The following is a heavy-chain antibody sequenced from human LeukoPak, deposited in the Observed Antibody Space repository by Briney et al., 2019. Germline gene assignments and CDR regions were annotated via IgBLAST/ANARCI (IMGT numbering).Heavy chain of an antibody. Sequence: SETLSLTCTVSGGSMSTDSFYWGWIRQPPGRGLEWIGTVYHTGSTYYNPSLKSRVTISVDRSKNQFSLKLSSVTAADTAVYYCARDPSAGWELPRFAFDIWGQGTMVTASS. J-gene: IGHJ3*02. V-gene: IGHV4-39*07. D-gene: IGHD1-26*01. CDR3: ARDPSAGWELPRFAFDI. CDR2: VYHTGST. CDR1: GGSMSTDSFY.